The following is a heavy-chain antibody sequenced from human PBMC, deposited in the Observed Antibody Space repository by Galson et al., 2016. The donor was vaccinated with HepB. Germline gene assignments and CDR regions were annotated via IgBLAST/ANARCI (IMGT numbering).Heavy chain of an antibody. D-gene: IGHD3-22*01. CDR2: ISSNGGST. V-gene: IGHV3-64*04. CDR1: GFTFSSYA. Sequence: SLRLSCAASGFTFSSYAMHWVRQAPGKGLEYVSAISSNGGSTYYADPVKGRFTISRDNSKNTLYLQMSSLRADDTAVYFCARDLDSRYYYSYHVMDVWGQGTTVTVSS. J-gene: IGHJ6*02. CDR3: ARDLDSRYYYSYHVMDV.